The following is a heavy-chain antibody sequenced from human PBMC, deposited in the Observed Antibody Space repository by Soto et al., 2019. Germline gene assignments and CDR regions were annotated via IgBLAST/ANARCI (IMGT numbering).Heavy chain of an antibody. CDR1: GDSISRGYH. Sequence: SETLSLTCAVSGDSISRGYHWAWIRQSPTKGLEWIGYIYYSGSTYYNPSLKSRVTISVDTSKNQFSLKLSSVTAADTAVYYCAREVPTYYYYDSSGYQGWFDPWGQGTLVTVSS. CDR2: IYYSGST. D-gene: IGHD3-22*01. J-gene: IGHJ5*02. V-gene: IGHV4-31*11. CDR3: AREVPTYYYYDSSGYQGWFDP.